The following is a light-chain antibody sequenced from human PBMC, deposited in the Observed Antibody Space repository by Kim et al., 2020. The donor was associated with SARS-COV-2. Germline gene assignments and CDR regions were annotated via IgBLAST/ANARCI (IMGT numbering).Light chain of an antibody. J-gene: IGLJ1*01. Sequence: GPSITISGTGTSSDVGYYKSVSWYQQHTGKAPKLIIYDVSERASGVSNRFSGSQSGNTASLTISGLRAEDDADYYCSSHTTSSTYVFGSGTQLTVL. CDR2: DVS. CDR1: SSDVGYYKS. CDR3: SSHTTSSTYV. V-gene: IGLV2-14*04.